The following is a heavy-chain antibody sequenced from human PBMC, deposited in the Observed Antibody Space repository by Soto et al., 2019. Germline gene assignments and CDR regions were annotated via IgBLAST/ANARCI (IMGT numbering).Heavy chain of an antibody. CDR3: ARDIGLDYVN. CDR1: GFNVRRYW. Sequence: GGSLRLSCAVPGFNVRRYWMRWVRQAPGEGLEWVASIKEDGSEIYYLQSVRGRFAISRDSAGNALQLAMNYLSAEDTATYVCARDIGLDYVNWGQGTLVTVSS. J-gene: IGHJ4*02. D-gene: IGHD3-16*01. CDR2: IKEDGSEI. V-gene: IGHV3-7*01.